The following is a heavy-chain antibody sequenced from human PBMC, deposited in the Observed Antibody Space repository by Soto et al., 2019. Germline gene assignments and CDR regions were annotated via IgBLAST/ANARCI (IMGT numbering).Heavy chain of an antibody. CDR3: AGERRRRRWLQDSDYGMDV. CDR1: GFTVSSNY. D-gene: IGHD6-19*01. CDR2: IYSGGST. J-gene: IGHJ6*02. V-gene: IGHV3-53*01. Sequence: PGGSLRLSCAASGFTVSSNYMSWVRQAPGKGLEWVSVIYSGGSTYYADSVKGRFTISRDNSKNTLYLQMNSLRAEDTAVYYCAGERRRRRWLQDSDYGMDVWGQGTTVTVSS.